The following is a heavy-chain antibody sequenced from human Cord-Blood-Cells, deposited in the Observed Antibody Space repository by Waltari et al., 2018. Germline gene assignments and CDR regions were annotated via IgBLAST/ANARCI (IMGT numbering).Heavy chain of an antibody. V-gene: IGHV4-34*01. CDR1: RGPFSVDY. J-gene: IGHJ4*02. D-gene: IGHD1-1*01. CDR2: INHSGST. Sequence: QVQLQQWGAGLLKPSETLSLTCAVYRGPFSVDYWSRIRQPPGKGLEWIGEINHSGSTNYNPSLKSRVTISVDTSKNQFSLKLSSVTAADTAVYYCARQPETTYCFDYWGQGTLVTVSS. CDR3: ARQPETTYCFDY.